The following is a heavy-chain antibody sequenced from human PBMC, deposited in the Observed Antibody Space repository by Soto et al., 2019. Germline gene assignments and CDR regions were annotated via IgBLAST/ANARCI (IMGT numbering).Heavy chain of an antibody. V-gene: IGHV3-23*01. CDR1: GFTFNSYG. CDR3: AKDKVVAARRVGVDY. D-gene: IGHD2-15*01. J-gene: IGHJ4*02. Sequence: EEQLLESGGGLVQPGGSLRLSCAASGFTFNSYGMNWVRQAPGKGLEWVSGIIGSGGSTYYADSVKGRFTISRDNSKNTLYLQMNSLRAEDTAVYYCAKDKVVAARRVGVDYWGQGTLVTVSS. CDR2: IIGSGGST.